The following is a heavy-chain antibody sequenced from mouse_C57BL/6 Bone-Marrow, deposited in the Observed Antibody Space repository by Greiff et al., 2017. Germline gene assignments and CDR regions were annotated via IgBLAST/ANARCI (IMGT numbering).Heavy chain of an antibody. CDR1: GFNIKDDY. CDR2: IDPENGDT. V-gene: IGHV14-4*01. J-gene: IGHJ1*03. CDR3: TTRVYYGSSYCYFDV. D-gene: IGHD1-1*01. Sequence: VQLKESGAELVRPGASVKLSCTASGFNIKDDYMHWVKQRPEQGLEWIGWIDPENGDTEYASKFQGKATITADTSSNTAYLQLSSLTSEDTAVYYCTTRVYYGSSYCYFDVWGTGTTVTVSS.